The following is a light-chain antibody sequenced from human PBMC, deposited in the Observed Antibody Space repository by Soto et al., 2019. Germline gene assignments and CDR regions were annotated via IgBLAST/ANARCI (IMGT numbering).Light chain of an antibody. Sequence: DIVMTQSPLSLPVTPGEPASISCRSSESLLHSNGINYLDWYLQKPGQSPQLLIYLGSTRASGVPDRFSGGGSGTDFTLKISRVEAEDVGVYYCMQALQTRWTFGQGTKVEI. CDR3: MQALQTRWT. V-gene: IGKV2-28*01. CDR1: ESLLHSNGINY. CDR2: LGS. J-gene: IGKJ1*01.